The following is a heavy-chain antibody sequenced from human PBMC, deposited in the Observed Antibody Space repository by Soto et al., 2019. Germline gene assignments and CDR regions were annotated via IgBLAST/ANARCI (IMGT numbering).Heavy chain of an antibody. J-gene: IGHJ5*02. CDR1: GGSMSSYY. CDR3: ARGQRFSDWFDP. Sequence: SETLSLTCSVSGGSMSSYYWTWIRQPAGKGLEWIGRVYSSGGTHYNSSLKSRVTISLDTSKNQFSLRLISVTAADTAVYYCARGQRFSDWFDPWGQGTLVTISS. V-gene: IGHV4-4*07. CDR2: VYSSGGT. D-gene: IGHD3-3*01.